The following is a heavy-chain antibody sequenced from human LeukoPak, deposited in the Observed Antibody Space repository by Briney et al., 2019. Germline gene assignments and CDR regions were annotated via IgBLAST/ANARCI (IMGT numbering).Heavy chain of an antibody. D-gene: IGHD3-16*01. Sequence: PSETLSLTCTVSGGSISSGGYYWSWIRQHPGKGLEWIGYIYYSGSTYYNPSLKSRVTISVDTSKNQFSLKLSSVTAADTAVYYCARLSWHGDYVWEGGFDYWGQGTLVTVSS. CDR1: GGSISSGGYY. CDR2: IYYSGST. J-gene: IGHJ4*02. V-gene: IGHV4-31*03. CDR3: ARLSWHGDYVWEGGFDY.